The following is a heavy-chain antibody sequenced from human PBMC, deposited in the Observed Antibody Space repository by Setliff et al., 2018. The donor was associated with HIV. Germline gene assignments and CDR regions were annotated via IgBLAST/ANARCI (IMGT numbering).Heavy chain of an antibody. CDR1: GFTFSNYW. V-gene: IGHV3-7*03. Sequence: GGSLRLSCAASGFTFSNYWMFWVRQAPGKGLEWVANIKFDGSEKYYVDSVKGRFSISRDNAKNSLFLQMNSLTADDTAVYYCARDRTGGWAFESWGQVTLVTVSS. D-gene: IGHD2-8*02. CDR2: IKFDGSEK. CDR3: ARDRTGGWAFES. J-gene: IGHJ4*02.